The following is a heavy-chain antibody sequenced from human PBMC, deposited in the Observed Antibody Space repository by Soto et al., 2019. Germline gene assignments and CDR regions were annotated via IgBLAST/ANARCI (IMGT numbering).Heavy chain of an antibody. Sequence: VQLVESGGGLVNPGGSLRLSCAVSGFTFSSYGMHWVRQAPGKGLEWVAVISYDGSNKYYADSVKGRFTISRDNSKNTLYLQMNSLRAEDTAVYYCAKDRREWELLYWFDPWGQGTLVTVSS. D-gene: IGHD1-26*01. CDR3: AKDRREWELLYWFDP. J-gene: IGHJ5*02. V-gene: IGHV3-30*18. CDR2: ISYDGSNK. CDR1: GFTFSSYG.